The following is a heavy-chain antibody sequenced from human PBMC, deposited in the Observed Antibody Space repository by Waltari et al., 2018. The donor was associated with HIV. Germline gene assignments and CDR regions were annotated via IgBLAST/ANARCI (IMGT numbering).Heavy chain of an antibody. Sequence: EVHRVASGGGLVKPGGALRVSCTDSGFTFINSWMIWVRQAPGKGLEWLGRIKSKNDGGTIDYAAPVKDRFTILRDDSKHTLYLEMSSLKIEDTGIYYCVTDAVAVPLDTAYWGQGTLVTVSS. CDR1: GFTFINSW. J-gene: IGHJ4*02. CDR3: VTDAVAVPLDTAY. CDR2: IKSKNDGGTI. D-gene: IGHD2-21*01. V-gene: IGHV3-15*01.